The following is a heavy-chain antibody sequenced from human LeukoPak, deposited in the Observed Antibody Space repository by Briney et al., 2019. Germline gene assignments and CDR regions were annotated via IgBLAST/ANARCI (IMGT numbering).Heavy chain of an antibody. Sequence: GASVKVSCKASGHTFTSYYMHWVRQAPGQGLEWMGIINPSGGSTSYAQKFQGRVTMTRDTSTSTVYMELSSLRSEDTAVYYCARDWPHKKLTTVPTRHYYGMDVWGQGTTVTVSS. CDR2: INPSGGST. CDR1: GHTFTSYY. D-gene: IGHD4-4*01. V-gene: IGHV1-46*01. CDR3: ARDWPHKKLTTVPTRHYYGMDV. J-gene: IGHJ6*02.